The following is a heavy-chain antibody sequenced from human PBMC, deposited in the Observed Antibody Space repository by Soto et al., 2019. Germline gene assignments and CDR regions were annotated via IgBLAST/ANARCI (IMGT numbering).Heavy chain of an antibody. V-gene: IGHV4-39*01. Sequence: SETLSLTCTVSGGSIISSSYYWGWIRQPPGKGLEWIGSIYYSGSTYYNPSLKSRVTMSVDTSKNQFSLKLNSVTAADTAIYYCARRGWTAVLDPWGQGTLVTVSS. CDR2: IYYSGST. CDR3: ARRGWTAVLDP. D-gene: IGHD3-3*01. CDR1: GGSIISSSYY. J-gene: IGHJ5*02.